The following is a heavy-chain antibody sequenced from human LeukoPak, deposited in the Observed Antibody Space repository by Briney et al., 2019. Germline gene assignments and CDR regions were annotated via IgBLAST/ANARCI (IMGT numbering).Heavy chain of an antibody. CDR2: ISSSSSYI. D-gene: IGHD2-2*01. CDR3: ARKLGYCSSTSCYFQGYFDY. CDR1: GFTFSSYS. V-gene: IGHV3-21*01. Sequence: GGSLRLSCAASGFTFSSYSMNWVRQAPGKGLEWVSSISSSSSYIYYADSVKGRFTISRDNAKNSLYLQMNSLRAEDTAVYYCARKLGYCSSTSCYFQGYFDYWGQGTLVTVSS. J-gene: IGHJ4*02.